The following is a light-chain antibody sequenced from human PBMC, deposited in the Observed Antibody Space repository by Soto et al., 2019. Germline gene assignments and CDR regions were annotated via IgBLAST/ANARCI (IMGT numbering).Light chain of an antibody. Sequence: DIQVTQSPPTLSASVGDRVTITCRASQTISTWMAWYQQKPGKAPKLLVYDASTLQSGVESSFSGSGSGTEFTLTIRSLQPEDFATYYCKQLNSPITXGQGTRLEI. CDR3: KQLNSPIT. CDR2: DAS. J-gene: IGKJ5*01. CDR1: QTISTW. V-gene: IGKV1-5*01.